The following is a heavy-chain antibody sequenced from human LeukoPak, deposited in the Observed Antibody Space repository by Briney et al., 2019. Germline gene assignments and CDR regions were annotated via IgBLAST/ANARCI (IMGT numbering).Heavy chain of an antibody. Sequence: ASVKVSRKASGYTFTGYYMHWVRQAPGQGLEWRGRINPNSGGTNYAQKFQGRVTMTRDTSISTAYMELSRLRSDDTAVYYCASALGATDDAFDIWGRGTMVTVSS. D-gene: IGHD1-26*01. CDR1: GYTFTGYY. CDR3: ASALGATDDAFDI. V-gene: IGHV1-2*06. J-gene: IGHJ3*02. CDR2: INPNSGGT.